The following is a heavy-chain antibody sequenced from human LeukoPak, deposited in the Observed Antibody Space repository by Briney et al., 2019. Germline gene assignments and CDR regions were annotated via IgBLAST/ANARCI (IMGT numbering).Heavy chain of an antibody. CDR2: ISGSGGST. J-gene: IGHJ4*02. CDR1: GFTFSSYA. Sequence: AGGSLRLSCAASGFTFSSYAMSWVRQAPGKGLEWVSAISGSGGSTYYADSVKGRFTISRDNSKNTLYLQMNSLRAEDTAVYYCAKAFPYSSTEYYFDYWGQGTLVTVSS. V-gene: IGHV3-23*01. D-gene: IGHD6-13*01. CDR3: AKAFPYSSTEYYFDY.